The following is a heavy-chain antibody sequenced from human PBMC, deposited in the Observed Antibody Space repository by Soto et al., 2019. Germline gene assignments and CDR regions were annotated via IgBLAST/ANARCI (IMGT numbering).Heavy chain of an antibody. CDR2: IYYTGTT. D-gene: IGHD3-16*01. CDR1: GGSISTSYYY. J-gene: IGHJ6*03. Sequence: QLKLQESGPGLVKPSEPLSLTCTVSGGSISTSYYYWGWIRQSPGKGLEWIGAIYYTGTTYYNPPLQSRATISVDTSKNQFSLKMSSVTAADTAVYFCARQAGAFGYYMDVWGKGPTVTVSS. CDR3: ARQAGAFGYYMDV. V-gene: IGHV4-39*01.